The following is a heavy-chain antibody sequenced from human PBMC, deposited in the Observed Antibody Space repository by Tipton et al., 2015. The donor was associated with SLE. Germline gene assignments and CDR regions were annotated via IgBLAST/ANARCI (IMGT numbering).Heavy chain of an antibody. V-gene: IGHV3-11*01. CDR1: GFIFSDYY. CDR3: ARHLLDSSGYDY. J-gene: IGHJ4*02. D-gene: IGHD3-22*01. Sequence: GSLRLSCAASGFIFSDYYMSWVRQAPGKGLEWISYISPSGFTIYYTDSVKGRITISRDNAKKSLYLQMNSLRAEDTAIYYCARHLLDSSGYDYWGQGNLVTVPS. CDR2: ISPSGFTI.